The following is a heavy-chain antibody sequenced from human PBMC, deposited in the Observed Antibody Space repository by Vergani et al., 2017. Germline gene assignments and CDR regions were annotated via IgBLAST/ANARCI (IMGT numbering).Heavy chain of an antibody. CDR1: GFKFSDHY. CDR2: ISPGASTV. J-gene: IGHJ6*02. Sequence: VQLLESGGGSVKPGGSLRLSCAASGFKFSDHYMSWIRQAPGKGLEWVSNISPGASTVSYTDSVTGRFTVSRDNDNNSLTLDMTTLRVEDTAVYYCAKNPGISTTRHYYAMDVWGQGTTVTVSS. CDR3: AKNPGISTTRHYYAMDV. V-gene: IGHV3-11*04. D-gene: IGHD1-1*01.